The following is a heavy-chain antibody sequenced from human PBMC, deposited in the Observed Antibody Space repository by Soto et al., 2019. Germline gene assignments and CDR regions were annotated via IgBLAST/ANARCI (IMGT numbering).Heavy chain of an antibody. CDR3: ARYSGYDYYFDY. V-gene: IGHV4-39*07. D-gene: IGHD5-12*01. CDR2: IYYSGST. CDR1: GGSISSSSYY. J-gene: IGHJ4*02. Sequence: PSETLSLTCTVSGGSISSSSYYWGWIRQPPGKGLEWIGSIYYSGSTNYNPSLKSRVTISVDTSKNQFSLKLSSVTAADTAVYYCARYSGYDYYFDYWGQGTLVTVSS.